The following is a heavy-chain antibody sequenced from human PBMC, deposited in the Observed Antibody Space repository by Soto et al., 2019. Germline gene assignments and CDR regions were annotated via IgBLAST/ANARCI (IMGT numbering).Heavy chain of an antibody. D-gene: IGHD5-18*01. CDR1: GGSVSSGRYY. CDR3: ARDYGYIDY. V-gene: IGHV4-61*01. J-gene: IGHJ4*02. Sequence: QVQLQESGPGLVKPSETLSLTCTVSGGSVSSGRYYWSWIRQPPGKGLEWIGYIYYSRSTNYNPSLKSRVTISVDTSKNQFSLKLSSVTAADTAVYYGARDYGYIDYWGQGTLVTVSS. CDR2: IYYSRST.